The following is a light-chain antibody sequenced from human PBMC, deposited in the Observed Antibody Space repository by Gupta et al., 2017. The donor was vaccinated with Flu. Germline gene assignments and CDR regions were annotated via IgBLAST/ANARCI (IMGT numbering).Light chain of an antibody. CDR1: QSVLSSSNNKNY. CDR2: WAS. J-gene: IGKJ2*03. CDR3: QQYHSTPYS. V-gene: IGKV4-1*01. Sequence: DIVITPSPDSLAVSLGERATNNRKSRQSVLSSSNNKNYLAWYQQKPGQPPKLLIYWASTRESGVPDRFSGSGSGTDFTLTISSLQAEDVAVYYCQQYHSTPYSFGQGTKLEIK.